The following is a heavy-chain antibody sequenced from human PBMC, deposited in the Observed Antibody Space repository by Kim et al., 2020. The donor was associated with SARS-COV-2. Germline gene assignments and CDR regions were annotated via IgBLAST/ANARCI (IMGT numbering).Heavy chain of an antibody. V-gene: IGHV5-51*01. CDR3: ARSAGPSDYYFDY. CDR1: GYNLPNYW. J-gene: IGHJ4*02. Sequence: GESLKISCKGSGYNLPNYWIGWVRQMPGKGLEWMGIIYLGDSDTRYSPSFRGQVTISADKSTTTAYLQWISLKASDTAMYYCARSAGPSDYYFDYWGQGT. CDR2: IYLGDSDT. D-gene: IGHD3-9*01.